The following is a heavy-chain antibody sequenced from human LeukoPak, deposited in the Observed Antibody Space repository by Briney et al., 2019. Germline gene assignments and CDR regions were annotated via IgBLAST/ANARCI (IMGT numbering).Heavy chain of an antibody. CDR3: ARDGDWNGRRAEWVGY. CDR1: VYTFTSYG. D-gene: IGHD1-1*01. CDR2: ISAYNGNT. J-gene: IGHJ4*02. Sequence: ASVKVSCKASVYTFTSYGISWVRQAPGQGLEWLGWISAYNGNTNYAQKLQGRVTMTTDTSTSTAYMELRSLRADDTAVYYCARDGDWNGRRAEWVGYWGQGTLVTVSS. V-gene: IGHV1-18*01.